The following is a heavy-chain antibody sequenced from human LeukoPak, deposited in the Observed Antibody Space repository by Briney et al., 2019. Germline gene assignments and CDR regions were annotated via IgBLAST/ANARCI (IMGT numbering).Heavy chain of an antibody. CDR2: FHPEDGET. Sequence: GASVKVSCKVSGYTLSELSMHWVRQAPGKGLEWMGGFHPEDGETIYAQKFQGRVTMTEDTSTDTAYMELSSVRSEDTAVYYCATPTTYYYDRAFDYWGQETLVTVSS. J-gene: IGHJ4*02. CDR3: ATPTTYYYDRAFDY. V-gene: IGHV1-24*01. CDR1: GYTLSELS. D-gene: IGHD3-22*01.